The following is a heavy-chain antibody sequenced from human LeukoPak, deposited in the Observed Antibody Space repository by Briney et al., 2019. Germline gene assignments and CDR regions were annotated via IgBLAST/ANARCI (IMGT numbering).Heavy chain of an antibody. CDR3: STLYGGSRSDY. Sequence: GASVKVSCKASGGTFSSYAISWVRQAPGQGLEWMGGIIPIFGTANYAQKFQGRVTITTDESTSTAYMELSSLRAEDTAVYYCSTLYGGSRSDYWGQGTLVTVSS. D-gene: IGHD4-23*01. CDR1: GGTFSSYA. V-gene: IGHV1-69*05. CDR2: IIPIFGTA. J-gene: IGHJ4*02.